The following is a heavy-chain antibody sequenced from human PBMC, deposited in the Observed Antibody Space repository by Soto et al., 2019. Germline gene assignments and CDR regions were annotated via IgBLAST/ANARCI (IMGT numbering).Heavy chain of an antibody. Sequence: QVQLVEAGGGVVQPGRSLRISCAASGFNFSSYGMHWVRQAPGKGLEWVTVIWNDGSNKYYADSVKGRFTVSRDNSKNTLYLQMDSLGAEDTALYYCARVRDHYGLGSRGFFDYWGQGTRVSVSS. CDR3: ARVRDHYGLGSRGFFDY. V-gene: IGHV3-33*08. D-gene: IGHD3-10*01. J-gene: IGHJ4*02. CDR1: GFNFSSYG. CDR2: IWNDGSNK.